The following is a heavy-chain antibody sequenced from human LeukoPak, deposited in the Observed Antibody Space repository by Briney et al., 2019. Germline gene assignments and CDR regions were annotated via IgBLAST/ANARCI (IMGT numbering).Heavy chain of an antibody. CDR3: ARHQEKKSPDPWFDY. Sequence: PSQTLSLTCTVSGGSISSGDYYWSWIRQPPGRGLEWIGYIYYSGSTYYNPSLKSRVTISVDTSKNQFSLKLSSVTAADTAVYYCARHQEKKSPDPWFDYWGQGTLVTVSS. CDR2: IYYSGST. CDR1: GGSISSGDYY. V-gene: IGHV4-30-4*01. J-gene: IGHJ4*02.